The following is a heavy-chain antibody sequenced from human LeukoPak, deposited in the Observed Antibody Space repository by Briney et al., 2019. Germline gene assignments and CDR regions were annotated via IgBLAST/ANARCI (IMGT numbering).Heavy chain of an antibody. CDR2: IYTSGST. J-gene: IGHJ4*02. CDR3: AREGSGPYYFDY. Sequence: SETLSLTCTVSGGSISSYYWSWIRQPAGKGLEWIGRIYTSGSTSYNPSLQSRVSMSVDTSKNQFSLKLSSVTAADTAVYYCAREGSGPYYFDYWGQGTLVTVSS. V-gene: IGHV4-4*07. CDR1: GGSISSYY.